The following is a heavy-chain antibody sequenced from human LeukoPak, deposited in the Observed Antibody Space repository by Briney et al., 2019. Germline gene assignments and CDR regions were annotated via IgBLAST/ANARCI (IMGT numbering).Heavy chain of an antibody. Sequence: PSETLSLTCTVSGGSISSSSYYWGWIRQPPGKGLEWIVSIYYSGSTYYNPSLKSRFTISVDTSKNPFSLKLSSVTAADTAVYYCARAGTIPYFDYWGQGTLVTVSS. J-gene: IGHJ4*02. CDR3: ARAGTIPYFDY. V-gene: IGHV4-39*01. D-gene: IGHD1-7*01. CDR2: IYYSGST. CDR1: GGSISSSSYY.